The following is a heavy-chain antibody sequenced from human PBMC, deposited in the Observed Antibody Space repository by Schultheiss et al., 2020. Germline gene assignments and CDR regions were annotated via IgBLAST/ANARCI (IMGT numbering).Heavy chain of an antibody. CDR3: ARDFEGTEYQLLYVPKGYYYYYGMDV. CDR2: ISSSSSTI. Sequence: GGSLRLSCAASGFTFSSYSMNWVRQAPGKGLEWVSYISSSSSTIYYADSVKGRFTISRDNAKNSLYLQMNSLRDEDTAVYYCARDFEGTEYQLLYVPKGYYYYYGMDVWGQGTTVTVSS. CDR1: GFTFSSYS. V-gene: IGHV3-48*02. J-gene: IGHJ6*02. D-gene: IGHD2-2*02.